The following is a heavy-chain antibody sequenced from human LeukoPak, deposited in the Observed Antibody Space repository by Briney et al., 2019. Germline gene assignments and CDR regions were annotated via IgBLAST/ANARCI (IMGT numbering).Heavy chain of an antibody. D-gene: IGHD6-19*01. CDR1: GGSISSGGYY. CDR3: ASIVPGTSNYFDY. V-gene: IGHV4-31*03. Sequence: PSQTLSLTCIVSGGSISSGGYYWSWIRQHPGKGREWIGYIYSSGSTYYNPSLKSRVTISVDTSKNQFSLKLSSVTAADTAVYYCASIVPGTSNYFDYWGQGTLVTVSS. J-gene: IGHJ4*02. CDR2: IYSSGST.